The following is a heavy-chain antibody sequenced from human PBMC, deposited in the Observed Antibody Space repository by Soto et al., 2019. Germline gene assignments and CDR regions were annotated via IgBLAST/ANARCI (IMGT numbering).Heavy chain of an antibody. J-gene: IGHJ4*02. D-gene: IGHD6-13*01. CDR3: VSDSSSSGHEY. V-gene: IGHV1-18*01. CDR2: ISAYNGNT. CDR1: GYTFTSYG. Sequence: QVQLVQSGAEVKKPGASVKVSCKASGYTFTSYGISWVRQAPGQGLEWMGWISAYNGNTNYAQKLQGRVTMTTDTSTSTASMELRRLRSDDTAVYYIVSDSSSSGHEYWGQGTLVTVSS.